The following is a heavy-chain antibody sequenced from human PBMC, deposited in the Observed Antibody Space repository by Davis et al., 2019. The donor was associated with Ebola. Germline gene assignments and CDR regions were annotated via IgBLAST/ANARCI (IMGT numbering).Heavy chain of an antibody. J-gene: IGHJ6*03. CDR2: IIPIFGTA. Sequence: SVKVSCKASGGTFSSYAISWVRQAPGQGLEWMGGIIPIFGTANYAQKFQGRVTITADESTSTAYMELSSLRSEDTAVYYCARDQFESSPYYYYMDVWGKGTTVTVSS. D-gene: IGHD6-13*01. CDR3: ARDQFESSPYYYYMDV. CDR1: GGTFSSYA. V-gene: IGHV1-69*13.